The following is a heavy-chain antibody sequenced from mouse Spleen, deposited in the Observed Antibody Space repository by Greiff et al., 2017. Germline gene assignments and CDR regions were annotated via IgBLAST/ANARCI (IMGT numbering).Heavy chain of an antibody. V-gene: IGHV5-9-3*01. J-gene: IGHJ2*01. Sequence: EVQRVESGGGLVKPGGSLKLSCAASGFTFSSYAMSWVRQTPEKRLEWVATISSGGSYTYYPDSVKGRFTISRDNAKNTLYLQMSSLRSEDTAMYYCARQSIGTTRYFDYWGQGTTLTVSS. CDR2: ISSGGSYT. CDR3: ARQSIGTTRYFDY. D-gene: IGHD2-14*01. CDR1: GFTFSSYA.